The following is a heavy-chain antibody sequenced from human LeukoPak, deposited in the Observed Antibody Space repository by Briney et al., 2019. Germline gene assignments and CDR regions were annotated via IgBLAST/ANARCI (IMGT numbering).Heavy chain of an antibody. CDR3: ATAPSYGSGSYYLTY. J-gene: IGHJ4*02. Sequence: ASVKVSCEVSGYTLTELSMHWVRQAPGKGLEWMGGFDPEDGETIYAQKFQGRVTMTEDTSTDTAYMELSSLRSEDTAVYYCATAPSYGSGSYYLTYWGQGTLVTVSS. CDR1: GYTLTELS. D-gene: IGHD3-10*01. V-gene: IGHV1-24*01. CDR2: FDPEDGET.